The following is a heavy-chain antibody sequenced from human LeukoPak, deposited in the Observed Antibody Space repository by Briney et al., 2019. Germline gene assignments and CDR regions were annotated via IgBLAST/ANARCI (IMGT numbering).Heavy chain of an antibody. D-gene: IGHD2-21*01. Sequence: GGSLRLSCAASGFTFSSYAMSWVRQATGKGLEWVSAIGTAGDTYYPGSVKGRFTISRENAKNSLYLQMNSLRAGDTAVYYCATMSPGEGFRYWGQGTLVTVSS. CDR2: IGTAGDT. CDR1: GFTFSSYA. V-gene: IGHV3-13*01. J-gene: IGHJ4*02. CDR3: ATMSPGEGFRY.